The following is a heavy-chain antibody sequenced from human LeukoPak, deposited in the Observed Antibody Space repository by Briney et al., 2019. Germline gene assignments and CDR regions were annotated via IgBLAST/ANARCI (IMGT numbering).Heavy chain of an antibody. Sequence: PSETLSLTCAVYGGSFSGYYWSWIRQPPGKGLEWIGEINHSGSTNYNPSLKSRVTISVDTSKNQFSLKLSSVTAADTAVYYCARIRTLYYGSGSYPFDPWAREPWSPSPQ. CDR3: ARIRTLYYGSGSYPFDP. J-gene: IGHJ5*02. CDR2: INHSGST. V-gene: IGHV4-34*01. D-gene: IGHD3-10*01. CDR1: GGSFSGYY.